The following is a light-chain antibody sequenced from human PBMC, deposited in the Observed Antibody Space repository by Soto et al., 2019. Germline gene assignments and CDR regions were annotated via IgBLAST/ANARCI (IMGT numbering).Light chain of an antibody. V-gene: IGKV3-20*01. CDR2: GAS. CDR1: QSVSSSY. Sequence: SMSPGERATLSCRASQSVSSSYLAWYQQKPGQAPRLLIYGASSRATGIPDRFSGSGSGTEFTLTISSLQPDDVAIYYCQQYNDYSWTFGQGTKVDIK. CDR3: QQYNDYSWT. J-gene: IGKJ1*01.